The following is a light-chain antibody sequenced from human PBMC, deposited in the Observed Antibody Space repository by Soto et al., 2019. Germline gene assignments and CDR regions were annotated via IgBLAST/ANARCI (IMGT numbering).Light chain of an antibody. J-gene: IGLJ1*01. V-gene: IGLV2-11*01. CDR1: NGVVGTFYF. CDR2: DVT. CDR3: CSYAGSYTYI. Sequence: QSVLTKPRSLSGIPDKPATFSGPGGNGVVGTFYFVSWYQQYPGKGPKLIIYDVTERPSGVPDRFSGSKSGNTACLTISGLQAEDEADYYCCSYAGSYTYIFGSGTKVTVL.